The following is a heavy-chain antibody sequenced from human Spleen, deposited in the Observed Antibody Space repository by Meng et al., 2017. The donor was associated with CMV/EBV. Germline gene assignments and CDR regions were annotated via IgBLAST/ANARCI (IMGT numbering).Heavy chain of an antibody. J-gene: IGHJ4*02. CDR3: ARDQAYGGYAFDY. V-gene: IGHV3-30-3*01. CDR2: ISYDGDDI. CDR1: GFTFRSYT. D-gene: IGHD4-17*01. Sequence: ASGFTFRSYTMHWVRQAPGKGLEWVALISYDGDDIYYSDSVKGRFTISKDNSKNTLYLDMSSLRGEDTAVYYCARDQAYGGYAFDYWGQGTLVTVSS.